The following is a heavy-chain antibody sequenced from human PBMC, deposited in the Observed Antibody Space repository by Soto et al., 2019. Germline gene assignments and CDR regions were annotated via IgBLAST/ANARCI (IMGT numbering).Heavy chain of an antibody. J-gene: IGHJ4*02. CDR3: AKRRGYSNGEFDY. CDR1: GYTFTSYA. D-gene: IGHD5-18*01. V-gene: IGHV1-3*01. CDR2: INAGNGNT. Sequence: ASVKVSCKASGYTFTSYAMHWVRQAPGQRLEWMGWINAGNGNTKYSQKFQGRVTITRDTSTSTAYMELRSLRSDDTAVYYCAKRRGYSNGEFDYWGQGTLVTVSS.